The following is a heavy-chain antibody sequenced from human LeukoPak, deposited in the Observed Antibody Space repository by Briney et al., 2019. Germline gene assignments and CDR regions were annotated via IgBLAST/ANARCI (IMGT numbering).Heavy chain of an antibody. J-gene: IGHJ4*02. CDR1: GFTLSSYS. CDR2: ISSSSSYI. V-gene: IGHV3-21*01. CDR3: ARDLSPSSYTAMATVY. Sequence: GGSLRLSCAASGFTLSSYSMNWVRQAPGKGLEWVSSISSSSSYIYYADSVKGGFTISRENAKNTLYLQMNSLRAEDTAVYYCARDLSPSSYTAMATVYWGQGTLVTVSS. D-gene: IGHD5-18*01.